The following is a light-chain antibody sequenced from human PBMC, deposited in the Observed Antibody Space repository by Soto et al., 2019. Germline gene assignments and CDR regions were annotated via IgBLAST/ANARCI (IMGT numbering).Light chain of an antibody. V-gene: IGKV3-15*01. CDR2: GVS. J-gene: IGKJ3*01. Sequence: EVVMTQSPAPLSVSPGERATLSCRASQSVSNSLAWYQQKPGQAPRLLMYGVSTRAAGIPARFSGSGSGTEFTLTINSLQSEYFAVDYCQQYNNWPTFTFGPGTKVDIK. CDR3: QQYNNWPTFT. CDR1: QSVSNS.